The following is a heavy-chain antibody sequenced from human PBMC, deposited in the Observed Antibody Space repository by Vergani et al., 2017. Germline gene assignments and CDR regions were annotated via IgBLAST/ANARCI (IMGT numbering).Heavy chain of an antibody. CDR1: GFTFDDYA. J-gene: IGHJ4*02. D-gene: IGHD6-13*01. V-gene: IGHV3-9*01. CDR2: ISWNSGSI. CDR3: AKAQSVAAAGFDY. Sequence: EVQLVESGGGLVQPGRSLRLSCAASGFTFDDYAMHWVRQAPGKGLEWVSGISWNSGSIGYADSVKGRFTISRDNAKNSLYLQMNSLRAEDTALYYCAKAQSVAAAGFDYWGQGTLVTVSS.